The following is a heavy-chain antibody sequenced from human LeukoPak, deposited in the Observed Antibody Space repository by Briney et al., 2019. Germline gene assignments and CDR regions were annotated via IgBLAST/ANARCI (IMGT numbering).Heavy chain of an antibody. CDR3: ARAPSGSYEAFDI. CDR1: GFTVSSNY. CDR2: IYSGGST. Sequence: PGGSLRLSCAASGFTVSSNYMSWVRQAPGKGLEWVSVIYSGGSTYYADSVKGRFTISRENSKNTLYLQMNSLRAEDTAVYYCARAPSGSYEAFDIWGQGTMVTVSS. V-gene: IGHV3-66*02. D-gene: IGHD1-26*01. J-gene: IGHJ3*02.